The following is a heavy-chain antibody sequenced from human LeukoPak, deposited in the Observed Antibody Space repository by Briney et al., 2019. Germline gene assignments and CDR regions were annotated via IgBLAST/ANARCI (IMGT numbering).Heavy chain of an antibody. CDR2: IKSKTDGGTT. CDR3: TTGVAAAYDYYYYMDV. Sequence: PGGSLRLSCAASGFTFSNYAMSWVRQAPGKGLEWVGRIKSKTDGGTTDYAAPVKGRFTISRDDSKNTLYLQMNSLKTEDTAVYYCTTGVAAAYDYYYYMDVWGKGTTVTVSS. CDR1: GFTFSNYA. D-gene: IGHD6-13*01. V-gene: IGHV3-15*01. J-gene: IGHJ6*03.